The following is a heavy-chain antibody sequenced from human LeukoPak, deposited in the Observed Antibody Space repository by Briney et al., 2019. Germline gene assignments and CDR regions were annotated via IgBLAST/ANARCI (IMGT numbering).Heavy chain of an antibody. CDR3: ARRSSHGGYYYIDY. CDR2: IYPGDSDT. V-gene: IGHV5-51*01. J-gene: IGHJ4*02. Sequence: GESLKISCKGSGYSFTSYWIDWVRQMPGKGLEWMGIIYPGDSDTRYSPSFQGQVTISADRSINTAYLQWSSLKASDTAMYYCARRSSHGGYYYIDYWGQGTLVTVSS. D-gene: IGHD3-10*01. CDR1: GYSFTSYW.